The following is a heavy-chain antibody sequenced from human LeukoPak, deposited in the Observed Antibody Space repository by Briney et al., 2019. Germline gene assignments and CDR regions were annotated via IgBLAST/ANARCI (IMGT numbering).Heavy chain of an antibody. CDR1: GFTFDDYA. CDR3: AKGRSGYSLDY. J-gene: IGHJ4*02. CDR2: ISGSGGST. V-gene: IGHV3-23*01. D-gene: IGHD3-22*01. Sequence: PGRSLRLSCVGSGFTFDDYAMHWVRQAPGKGLEWVSGISGSGGSTYYADSVKGRFTISRDNSKNTLYLQMNSLRVEDTAVYYCAKGRSGYSLDYWGQGTLVTVSS.